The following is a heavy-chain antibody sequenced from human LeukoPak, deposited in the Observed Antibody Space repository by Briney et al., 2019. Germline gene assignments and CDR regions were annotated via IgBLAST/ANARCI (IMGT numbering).Heavy chain of an antibody. D-gene: IGHD1-26*01. V-gene: IGHV4-39*07. J-gene: IGHJ6*03. Sequence: PSETLSLTCTVSGGSISSSSYYWGWIRQPPGKGLEWIGSIYYSGSTYYNPSLKSRVTISVDTSKNQFSLKLSSVTAADTAVYYCARVGRGWSSFGYYYYYMDVWGKGTTVTVSS. CDR1: GGSISSSSYY. CDR2: IYYSGST. CDR3: ARVGRGWSSFGYYYYYMDV.